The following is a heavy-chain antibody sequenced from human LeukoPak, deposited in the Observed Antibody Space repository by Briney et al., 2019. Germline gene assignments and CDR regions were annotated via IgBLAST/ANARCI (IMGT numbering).Heavy chain of an antibody. CDR1: GGSIRGYY. CDR2: IYDNGFT. V-gene: IGHV4-59*08. J-gene: IGHJ3*02. D-gene: IGHD5-12*01. CDR3: ARSSGGYNAVDI. Sequence: KPSETLSLTCTVSGGSIRGYYWSWIRQPPGKGLEWIGYIYDNGFTSYNPSLKSRVTISVDTSNNQFSLKLTSVTAADTAVYYCARSSGGYNAVDIWGQGTMVTVSS.